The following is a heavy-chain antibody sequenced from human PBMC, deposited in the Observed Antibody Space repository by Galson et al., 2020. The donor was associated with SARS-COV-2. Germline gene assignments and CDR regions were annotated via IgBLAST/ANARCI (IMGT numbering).Heavy chain of an antibody. D-gene: IGHD2-15*01. CDR2: ISNDGSNK. CDR1: GFTFSTYG. Sequence: TGGSLRLSCAASGFTFSTYGMHWARQAPGKGLEWVAVISNDGSNKYYEDSVKGRFTVSRDNSKNTLYLQMNSLRGEDTAVYYCARKIDCGGSSCYGWFDPWGQGTLVTVSS. V-gene: IGHV3-30*03. CDR3: ARKIDCGGSSCYGWFDP. J-gene: IGHJ5*02.